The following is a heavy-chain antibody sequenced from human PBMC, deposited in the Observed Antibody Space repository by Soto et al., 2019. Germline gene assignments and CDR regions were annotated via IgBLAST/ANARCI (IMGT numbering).Heavy chain of an antibody. Sequence: GPGVKKPGALVKVSCKASGDISPRYGISWVRQAPGQGLEWLGWINCYNGVTNYAQSLQGRVTLTTDSSTSTAYMEVRSLRFDDTAVYYCAGDHGTYGTFEQWGQGTLVTVSS. CDR2: INCYNGVT. J-gene: IGHJ4*02. CDR1: GDISPRYG. CDR3: AGDHGTYGTFEQ. D-gene: IGHD1-1*01. V-gene: IGHV1-18*01.